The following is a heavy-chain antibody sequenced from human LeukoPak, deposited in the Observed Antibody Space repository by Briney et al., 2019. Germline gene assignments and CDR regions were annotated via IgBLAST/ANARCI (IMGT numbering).Heavy chain of an antibody. V-gene: IGHV1-46*01. J-gene: IGHJ1*01. CDR1: GYTFTSNY. D-gene: IGHD1-26*01. CDR3: ARDVPYSGSMGYFQH. CDR2: INPSGGST. Sequence: GASVKVSCKTSGYTFTSNYMHWVRQAPGQGLEWMGIINPSGGSTSYAQKFQGRVTMTRDTSTSTVYMELSSLRSEDTAVYYCARDVPYSGSMGYFQHWGQGTLVTVSS.